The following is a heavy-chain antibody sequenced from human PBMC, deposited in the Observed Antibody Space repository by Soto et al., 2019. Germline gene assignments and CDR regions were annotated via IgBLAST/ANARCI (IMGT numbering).Heavy chain of an antibody. Sequence: GGSLRLSCAASGFTFSSYGMHWVRQAPGKGLEWVAVISYDGSNKYYADSVKGRFTISRDNSKNTLYLQMNSLRAEDTAVYYCARNMGYWTTVIYYYYGMDVWGQGTTVTVSS. CDR1: GFTFSSYG. CDR3: ARNMGYWTTVIYYYYGMDV. J-gene: IGHJ6*02. D-gene: IGHD4-17*01. V-gene: IGHV3-30*03. CDR2: ISYDGSNK.